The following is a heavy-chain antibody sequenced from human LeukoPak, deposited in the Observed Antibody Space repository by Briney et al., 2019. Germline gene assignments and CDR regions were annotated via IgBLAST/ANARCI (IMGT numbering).Heavy chain of an antibody. V-gene: IGHV4-59*01. D-gene: IGHD2-2*01. CDR1: GGSISSYY. J-gene: IGHJ4*02. CDR3: ARWYCSSTTCYYLDY. CDR2: IYYSGRT. Sequence: SETLSLTCTVSGGSISSYYWSWIRQPPGRGLEYIGHIYYSGRTDYNPSLRSRVTISVDTSKNQFYLKLNSVTAADTAVYYCARWYCSSTTCYYLDYWGQGTLVTVSS.